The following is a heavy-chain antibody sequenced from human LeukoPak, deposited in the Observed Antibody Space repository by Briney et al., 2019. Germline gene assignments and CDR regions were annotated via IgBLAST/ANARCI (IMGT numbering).Heavy chain of an antibody. Sequence: GESLKISCKGSGNSFTTYWIGGVGQMPGKGLDWMGIIYVGDSDTRYRPSFQGQVTISVNKSINTAYLRWSSMKASDTAMYYCARVVDYDTSGYQTKNWFAPWGQGTLVTVSS. CDR2: IYVGDSDT. D-gene: IGHD3-22*01. J-gene: IGHJ5*02. CDR1: GNSFTTYW. CDR3: ARVVDYDTSGYQTKNWFAP. V-gene: IGHV5-51*01.